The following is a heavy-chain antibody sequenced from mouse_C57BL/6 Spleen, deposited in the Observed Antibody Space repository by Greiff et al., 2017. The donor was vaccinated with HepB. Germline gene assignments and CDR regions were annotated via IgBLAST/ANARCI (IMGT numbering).Heavy chain of an antibody. CDR3: ARDEIYYGSSYGYFDY. CDR1: GFTFSSYA. Sequence: EVQRVESGGGLVKPGGSLKLSCAASGFTFSSYAMSWVRQTPEKRLEWVATISDGGSYTYYPDNVKGRFTISRDNAKNNLYLQMSHLKSEDTAMYYCARDEIYYGSSYGYFDYWGQGTTLTVSS. CDR2: ISDGGSYT. D-gene: IGHD1-1*01. J-gene: IGHJ2*01. V-gene: IGHV5-4*01.